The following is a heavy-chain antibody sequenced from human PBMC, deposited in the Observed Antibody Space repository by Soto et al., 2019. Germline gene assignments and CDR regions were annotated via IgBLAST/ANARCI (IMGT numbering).Heavy chain of an antibody. D-gene: IGHD2-15*01. CDR1: GVSLSTSGVG. J-gene: IGHJ4*02. V-gene: IGHV2-5*02. CDR2: SYWDDDK. CDR3: AHMRAAKFDY. Sequence: QITLKESGPTLVKPTQTLTLTCNVSGVSLSTSGVGVGWIRQPPGKALEWLALSYWDDDKRSSPSLKSRLTNTKDTSKNQVVLTMTNMAPVDTATYYCAHMRAAKFDYWGQGTLVTVSS.